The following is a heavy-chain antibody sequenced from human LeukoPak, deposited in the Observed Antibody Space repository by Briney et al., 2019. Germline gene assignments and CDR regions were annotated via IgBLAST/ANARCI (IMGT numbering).Heavy chain of an antibody. J-gene: IGHJ4*02. D-gene: IGHD2-21*01. CDR1: GFTFGSYG. Sequence: PGGSLRLSCAASGFTFGSYGMHWVRQAPGKGLEWVAFIRYDGSNKYYADSVKGRFTISRDNSKNTLYLQMNSLRAEDTAVYYCARELARVVVIAIRPQTLGYWGQGTLVTVSS. CDR2: IRYDGSNK. V-gene: IGHV3-30*02. CDR3: ARELARVVVIAIRPQTLGY.